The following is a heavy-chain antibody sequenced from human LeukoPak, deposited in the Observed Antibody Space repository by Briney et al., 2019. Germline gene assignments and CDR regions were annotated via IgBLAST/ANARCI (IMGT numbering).Heavy chain of an antibody. CDR2: INPSGGST. D-gene: IGHD6-19*01. Sequence: ASVKVSCKASGYTFTSYGISWVRQAPGQGLEWMGIINPSGGSTSYAQKFQGRVTMTRDTSTSTAYMELSSLRSEDTAVYYCAADLSSWYDYWGQGTLVTVSS. V-gene: IGHV1-46*01. J-gene: IGHJ4*02. CDR1: GYTFTSYG. CDR3: AADLSSWYDY.